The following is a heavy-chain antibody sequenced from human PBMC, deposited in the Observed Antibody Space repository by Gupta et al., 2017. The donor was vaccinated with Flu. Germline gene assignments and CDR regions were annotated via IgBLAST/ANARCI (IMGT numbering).Heavy chain of an antibody. D-gene: IGHD3-10*01. CDR3: ARVIRGKGNWFDP. CDR2: ISAYNGNT. Sequence: QVQLVQSGAEVKKPGASVTVSCKAAGYTFTSYGISWVRQAPGHVLEWMGWISAYNGNTNDAQKRQGRVTMTTYTSTSTAYMELRSLRADDTAVYYCARVIRGKGNWFDPWGQGTLVTVSS. J-gene: IGHJ5*02. CDR1: GYTFTSYG. V-gene: IGHV1-18*01.